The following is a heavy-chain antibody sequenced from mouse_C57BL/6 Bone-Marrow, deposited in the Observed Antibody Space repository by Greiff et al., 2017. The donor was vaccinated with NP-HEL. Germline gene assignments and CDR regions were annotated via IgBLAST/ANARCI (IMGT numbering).Heavy chain of an antibody. CDR2: INPSNGGT. Sequence: QVQLQQPGTELVKPGASVKLSCKASGYTFTSYWMHWVKQRPGQGLEWIGNINPSNGGTNYNEKFKSKATLTVDKSSSTAYMQLSSLTSEDAAVYYCARGFYYDYDVPDYWGQGTTLTVSS. CDR3: ARGFYYDYDVPDY. D-gene: IGHD2-4*01. V-gene: IGHV1-53*01. J-gene: IGHJ2*01. CDR1: GYTFTSYW.